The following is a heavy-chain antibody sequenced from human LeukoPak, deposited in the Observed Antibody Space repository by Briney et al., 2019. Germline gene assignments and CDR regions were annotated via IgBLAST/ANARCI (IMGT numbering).Heavy chain of an antibody. J-gene: IGHJ4*02. Sequence: PGGSLRLSCTASGFTFGDYAMNWVRQAPGKGLEWVGFIRSKAYGGTPEYAASVKGSFTISRDDYKSIAYLQMNGLKTEDTAVYYRTRSYLGSEKLDYWGQGTLVTVSS. CDR2: IRSKAYGGTP. D-gene: IGHD2-15*01. CDR1: GFTFGDYA. CDR3: TRSYLGSEKLDY. V-gene: IGHV3-49*04.